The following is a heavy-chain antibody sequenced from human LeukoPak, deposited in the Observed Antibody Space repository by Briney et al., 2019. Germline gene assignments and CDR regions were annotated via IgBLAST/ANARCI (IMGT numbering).Heavy chain of an antibody. J-gene: IGHJ4*02. CDR2: INWNGGST. D-gene: IGHD3-3*01. CDR1: GFTFDDYG. CDR3: ARVHYDFWSGYSDY. V-gene: IGHV3-20*04. Sequence: GGSLRLSCAASGFTFDDYGMSWVRQAPGKGLEWVSGINWNGGSTGYADSVKGRFTISRDNSKNTLYLQLNSLRAEDTAVYYCARVHYDFWSGYSDYWGQGTLVTVSS.